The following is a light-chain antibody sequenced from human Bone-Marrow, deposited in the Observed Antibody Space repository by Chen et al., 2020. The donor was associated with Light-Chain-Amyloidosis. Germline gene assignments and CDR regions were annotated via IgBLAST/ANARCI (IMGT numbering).Light chain of an antibody. V-gene: IGKV3-20*01. Sequence: EIVLTQSPGTLSLSPGEGANLSCRASQTISSNYLPWYQQKFGQAPRLLIYGSSSRATGIPDRFTGSESETDFTLTINRLEPEDFAMYYCQQYGTSPLTVGGGTKVEIK. J-gene: IGKJ4*01. CDR3: QQYGTSPLT. CDR1: QTISSNY. CDR2: GSS.